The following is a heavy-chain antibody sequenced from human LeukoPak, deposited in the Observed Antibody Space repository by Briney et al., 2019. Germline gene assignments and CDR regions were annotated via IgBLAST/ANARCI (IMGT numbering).Heavy chain of an antibody. J-gene: IGHJ5*02. V-gene: IGHV1-2*02. CDR2: INPNSGGT. D-gene: IGHD2-2*01. Sequence: ASVTVSCKASGYTFTSYGISWVRQAPGQGLEWMGWINPNSGGTNYAQKFQGRVTMTRDTSISTAYMEVSRLRSDDTAVYYCASQGVVPSATGPLTWGQGTLVTVSS. CDR1: GYTFTSYG. CDR3: ASQGVVPSATGPLT.